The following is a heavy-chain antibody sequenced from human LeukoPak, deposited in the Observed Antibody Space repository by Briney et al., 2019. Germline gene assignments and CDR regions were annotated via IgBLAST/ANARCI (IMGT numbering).Heavy chain of an antibody. CDR2: ISSSGSII. CDR3: AREYSSGWAYYMDV. V-gene: IGHV3-48*03. CDR1: GFTFSSYE. Sequence: PGGSLRLSCAASGFTFSSYEMNWVRQAPGKGLEWVSYISSSGSIIYYADSVKGRFTISRDNAKNSLNLQMNSLRAEDTAVYYCAREYSSGWAYYMDVWGKGTTVTVSS. J-gene: IGHJ6*03. D-gene: IGHD6-19*01.